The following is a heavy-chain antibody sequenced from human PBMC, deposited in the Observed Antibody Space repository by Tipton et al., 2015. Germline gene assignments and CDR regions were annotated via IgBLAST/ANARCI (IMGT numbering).Heavy chain of an antibody. CDR1: GYTFTSYD. D-gene: IGHD1-26*01. V-gene: IGHV1-8*01. Sequence: QLVQSGAEVKKPGVSVKVSCKAFGYTFTSYDISWVRQATGQGLEWMGWMNPHSGNTGYAQEFQGRVTMTTDTSTSTAYMELRSLRSDDTAEYYCARLMSGSRPPIDYWGQGTLVTVSS. CDR2: MNPHSGNT. J-gene: IGHJ4*02. CDR3: ARLMSGSRPPIDY.